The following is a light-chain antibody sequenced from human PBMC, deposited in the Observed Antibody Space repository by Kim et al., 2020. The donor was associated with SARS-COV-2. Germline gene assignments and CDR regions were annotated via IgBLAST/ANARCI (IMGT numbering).Light chain of an antibody. CDR2: NCS. Sequence: QSACIFWMCSRSLGRSNGDIWLSWFQQRPGTSPRRLIYNCSKRDSGVPDRFSGSGSGTDFTLKISRVEAEDFGIYYCLQGTHRPKTFGQVTKLEI. J-gene: IGKJ2*01. CDR1: RSLGRSNGDIW. V-gene: IGKV2-30*02. CDR3: LQGTHRPKT.